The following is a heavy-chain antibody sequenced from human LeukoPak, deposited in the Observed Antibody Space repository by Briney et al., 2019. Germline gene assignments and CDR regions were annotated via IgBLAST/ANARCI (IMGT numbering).Heavy chain of an antibody. CDR3: ARVQYYYYYYGMDI. D-gene: IGHD6-19*01. Sequence: GGSLRLSCAASGFTFSSYGMHWVRQAPGKGLEWVAVIWYDGSNKYYADSVKGRVTISRETSKNTLYLQMNSLRAEDTAVYYCARVQYYYYYYGMDIWGQGTTVTVSS. CDR2: IWYDGSNK. J-gene: IGHJ6*02. CDR1: GFTFSSYG. V-gene: IGHV3-33*01.